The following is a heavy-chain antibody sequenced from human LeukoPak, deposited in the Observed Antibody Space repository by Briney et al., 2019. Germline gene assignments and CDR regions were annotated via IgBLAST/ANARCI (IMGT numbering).Heavy chain of an antibody. CDR3: AKTATAGSYYEAFDY. CDR2: IWYDGSIK. V-gene: IGHV3-30*02. D-gene: IGHD1-26*01. Sequence: GGSLRLSCAASGFNFSTYGIHWVRQAPGKGLEWVAVIWYDGSIKNYADSVKGRFTISRDNSKNTLYLQMNSLRAEDTAVYYCAKTATAGSYYEAFDYWGQGTLVTVSS. CDR1: GFNFSTYG. J-gene: IGHJ4*02.